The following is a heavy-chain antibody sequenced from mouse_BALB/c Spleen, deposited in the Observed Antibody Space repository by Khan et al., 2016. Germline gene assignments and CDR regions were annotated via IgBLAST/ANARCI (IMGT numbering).Heavy chain of an antibody. D-gene: IGHD2-4*01. CDR3: ARSPYDYDVGFAY. CDR2: IDPANGNT. Sequence: VQLQQPGAELVKPGASVKLSCTASGFNIKDTYMHWVKQRPEQGLEWIGRIDPANGNTKYDPKFQGKATTTADTSSNTAYLQLSSLTSEDTAVYYCARSPYDYDVGFAYWSQGPLVTVSA. V-gene: IGHV14-3*02. J-gene: IGHJ3*01. CDR1: GFNIKDTY.